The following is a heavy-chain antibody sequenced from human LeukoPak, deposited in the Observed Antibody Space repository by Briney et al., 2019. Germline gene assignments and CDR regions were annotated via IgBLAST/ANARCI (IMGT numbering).Heavy chain of an antibody. D-gene: IGHD3-10*01. CDR3: ARDRELGY. J-gene: IGHJ4*02. Sequence: SETLSLTCAVYGGSFSGYYWSWIRQPPGKGLEWIGEINHSGSTNYNPSLKSRVTISVDTSKNQFSLRLSSVTAADTAVYYCARDRELGYWGQGALVTVSS. V-gene: IGHV4-34*01. CDR1: GGSFSGYY. CDR2: INHSGST.